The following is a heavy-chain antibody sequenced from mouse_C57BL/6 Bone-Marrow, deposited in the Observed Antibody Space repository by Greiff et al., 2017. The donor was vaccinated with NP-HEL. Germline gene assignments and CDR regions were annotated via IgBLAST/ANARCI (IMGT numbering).Heavy chain of an antibody. V-gene: IGHV1-54*01. CDR1: GYAFTNYL. CDR3: ARSRGYSFDY. CDR2: INPGSGGT. J-gene: IGHJ2*01. Sequence: QVQLQQSGAELVRPGTSVKVSCKASGYAFTNYLIEWVKQRPGQGLEWIGVINPGSGGTNYNEKFKGKATLTADKSSSTAYMQLSSLTSEDSAVYFCARSRGYSFDYWGQGTTLTVSS.